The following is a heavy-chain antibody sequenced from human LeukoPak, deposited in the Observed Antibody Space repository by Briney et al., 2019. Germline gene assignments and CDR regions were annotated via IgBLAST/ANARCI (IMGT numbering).Heavy chain of an antibody. CDR3: ARDFDDYDSSGYDAFDI. V-gene: IGHV1-46*01. J-gene: IGHJ3*02. D-gene: IGHD3-22*01. Sequence: ASVNVSCKASGYTFTSYYMHWVRQAPGQGLEWMGIINPSGGSTSYAQKFQGRVTMTRDTSTSTVYMELSSLRSEDTAVYYCARDFDDYDSSGYDAFDIWGQGTMVTVSS. CDR1: GYTFTSYY. CDR2: INPSGGST.